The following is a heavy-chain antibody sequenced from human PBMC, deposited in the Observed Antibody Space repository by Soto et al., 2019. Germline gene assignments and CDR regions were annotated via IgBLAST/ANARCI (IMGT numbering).Heavy chain of an antibody. CDR3: ARMITTTAYYFDY. Sequence: SVKVSCKASGGTFSSYTISWVRQAPGQGLEWMGRIIPILGIANYAQKFQGRVTITADKSTSTAYMELSSLRSEDTAVYYCARMITTTAYYFDYWGQGTLITVSS. D-gene: IGHD4-4*01. V-gene: IGHV1-69*02. CDR2: IIPILGIA. CDR1: GGTFSSYT. J-gene: IGHJ4*02.